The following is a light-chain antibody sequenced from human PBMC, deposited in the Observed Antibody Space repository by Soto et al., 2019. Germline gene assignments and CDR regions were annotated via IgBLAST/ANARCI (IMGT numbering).Light chain of an antibody. J-gene: IGKJ2*01. Sequence: EIVMTQSPATLSLSPGERAALSCRASQSINSELAWYQQKPGQPPRLLIYGASTRATGVPARFTGSESGSEFTLTISGLQSEDFAVYYCQQGHNWPLPFGQGNRLEI. CDR3: QQGHNWPLP. CDR2: GAS. V-gene: IGKV3-15*01. CDR1: QSINSE.